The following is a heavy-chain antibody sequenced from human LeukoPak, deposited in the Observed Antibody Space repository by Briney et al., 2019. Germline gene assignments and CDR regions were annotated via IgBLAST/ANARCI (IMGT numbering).Heavy chain of an antibody. CDR1: GYTFTGYY. CDR2: INPNSGST. V-gene: IGHV1-2*06. CDR3: ARGYSGYDTFDY. Sequence: ASVKVTCKASGYTFTGYYMHWVRQPPAQGLEGMGRINPNSGSTNYAQKFQGRVTMTRDTSISTAYMELSRLRSDDTAVYYCARGYSGYDTFDYWGQGTLVTVSS. J-gene: IGHJ4*02. D-gene: IGHD5-12*01.